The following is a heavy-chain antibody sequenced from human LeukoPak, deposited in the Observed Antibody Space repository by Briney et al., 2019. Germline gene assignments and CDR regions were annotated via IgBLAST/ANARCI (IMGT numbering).Heavy chain of an antibody. CDR1: GFSFRNYA. CDR2: INTDGRIT. J-gene: IGHJ4*02. V-gene: IGHV3-64*02. D-gene: IGHD3-10*01. Sequence: GGSLGLSCVASGFSFRNYAIHWVRQAPGKGLEYVSVINTDGRITYYADSVKGRFTISRDNSKNTLYLQMNSLRAEDTAVYYCARGPLYYGSGSPFDYWGQGTLVTVSS. CDR3: ARGPLYYGSGSPFDY.